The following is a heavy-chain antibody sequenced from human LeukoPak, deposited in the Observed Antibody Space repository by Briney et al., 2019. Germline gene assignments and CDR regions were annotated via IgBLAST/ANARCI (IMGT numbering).Heavy chain of an antibody. J-gene: IGHJ4*02. CDR1: GFTFSSYG. CDR3: AKGPLWFGELLVGY. V-gene: IGHV3-30*18. D-gene: IGHD3-10*01. Sequence: AGGSLRLSCAASGFTFSSYGMHWVRQAPGKGLGGGAVISYDGSNKYYADSVKGRFTISRDNSKNTLYLQMNSLRAEDTAVYYCAKGPLWFGELLVGYWGQGTLVTVSS. CDR2: ISYDGSNK.